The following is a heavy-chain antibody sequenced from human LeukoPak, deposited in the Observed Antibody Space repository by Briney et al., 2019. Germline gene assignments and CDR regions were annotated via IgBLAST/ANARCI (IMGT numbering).Heavy chain of an antibody. D-gene: IGHD1-26*01. CDR1: GGSISSYY. Sequence: SETLSLTCTVSGGSISSYYWSWIRQPPGKGLEWIGYIYYSGSTNYNPSLKSRVTISVDTSKNQFSLKLSSVTAADTAVYYCARVGAPINWFDPWGQGTRVTVSS. V-gene: IGHV4-59*01. CDR2: IYYSGST. CDR3: ARVGAPINWFDP. J-gene: IGHJ5*02.